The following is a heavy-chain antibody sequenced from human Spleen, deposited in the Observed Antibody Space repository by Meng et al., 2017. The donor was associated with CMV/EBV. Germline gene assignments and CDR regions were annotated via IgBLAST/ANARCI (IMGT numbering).Heavy chain of an antibody. J-gene: IGHJ4*02. Sequence: GESLKISCAASGFTFSGYEMNWVRQAPGKGLEWIAYISRSSDLKNYAASVKGRFTVSRDNAKNSLYLQMNSLRAEDTAVYYCARDVYGFGECDYWGQGTLVTVSS. D-gene: IGHD3-10*01. CDR1: GFTFSGYE. CDR3: ARDVYGFGECDY. V-gene: IGHV3-48*03. CDR2: ISRSSDLK.